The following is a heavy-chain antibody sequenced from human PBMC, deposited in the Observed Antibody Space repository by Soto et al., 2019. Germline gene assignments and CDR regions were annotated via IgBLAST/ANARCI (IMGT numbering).Heavy chain of an antibody. CDR2: INAGNGNT. Sequence: ASVKVSCKASGYTFTSYAMHWVRQAPGQRLEWMGWINAGNGNTKYSQKFQGRVTITRGTSASTAYMELSSLRSEDTAVYYCARDLSIAQWFDPWGQGTLVTVSS. D-gene: IGHD6-6*01. CDR3: ARDLSIAQWFDP. V-gene: IGHV1-3*01. J-gene: IGHJ5*02. CDR1: GYTFTSYA.